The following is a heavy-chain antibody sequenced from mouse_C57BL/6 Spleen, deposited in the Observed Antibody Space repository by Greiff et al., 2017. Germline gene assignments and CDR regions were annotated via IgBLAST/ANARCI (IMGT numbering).Heavy chain of an antibody. J-gene: IGHJ3*01. CDR3: ARDRGSSGPFAY. D-gene: IGHD3-2*02. Sequence: EVKLVESGGGLVKPGGSLKLSCAASGFTFSSYAMSWVRQTPEKRLEWVATISDGGSYTYYPDNVKGRFTISRDNAKNNLYLQMSHLKSEDTAMYYCARDRGSSGPFAYWGQGTLVTVSA. CDR2: ISDGGSYT. V-gene: IGHV5-4*01. CDR1: GFTFSSYA.